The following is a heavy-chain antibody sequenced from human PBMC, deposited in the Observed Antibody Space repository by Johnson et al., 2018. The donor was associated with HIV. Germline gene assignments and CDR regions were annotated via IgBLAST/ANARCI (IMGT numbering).Heavy chain of an antibody. Sequence: QVQLVESGGGVVQPGGSLRLSCVASGFTFSSYGMPWVRPAPGKGLEWVAFIRSDGSNKYYADSLKGRFTVSRDNSKNTLYLQMNSLRAEDTAMYYCARNSGNGLVLRGDAFDMWGQGTMVTVSS. J-gene: IGHJ3*02. D-gene: IGHD2-8*01. CDR2: IRSDGSNK. CDR3: ARNSGNGLVLRGDAFDM. CDR1: GFTFSSYG. V-gene: IGHV3-30*02.